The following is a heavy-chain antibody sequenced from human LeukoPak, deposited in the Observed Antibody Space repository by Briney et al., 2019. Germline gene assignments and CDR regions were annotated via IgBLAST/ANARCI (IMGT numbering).Heavy chain of an antibody. J-gene: IGHJ3*02. CDR1: GFTFSSYW. Sequence: GGSLRLSCAASGFTFSSYWMSWVRQAPGKELGWVANIKQDGSEKYYVDSVKGRFTISRDNAKNSLYLQMNSLRAEDTAVYYCARSYGDYDAFGIWGQGTMVTVSS. D-gene: IGHD2-21*01. CDR3: ARSYGDYDAFGI. CDR2: IKQDGSEK. V-gene: IGHV3-7*01.